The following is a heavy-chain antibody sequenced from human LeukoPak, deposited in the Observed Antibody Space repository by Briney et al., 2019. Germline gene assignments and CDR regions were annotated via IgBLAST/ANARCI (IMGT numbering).Heavy chain of an antibody. D-gene: IGHD5-24*01. Sequence: ASETLSLTCTVSGGSISSSSYYWGWIRQPPGKGLEWIGNIYYSGSTYYNPSLKSRVTISVDPSKNQFSLKLTSVTAADTAVYYCARGRGRDGDNLVPWGQGTLVTVSS. J-gene: IGHJ4*02. CDR3: ARGRGRDGDNLVP. CDR1: GGSISSSSYY. CDR2: IYYSGST. V-gene: IGHV4-39*07.